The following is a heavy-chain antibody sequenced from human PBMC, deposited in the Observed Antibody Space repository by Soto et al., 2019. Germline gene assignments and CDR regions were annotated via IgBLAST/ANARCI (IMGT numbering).Heavy chain of an antibody. J-gene: IGHJ4*02. CDR3: ARDLSHYYDSSGYRPFDY. Sequence: GGSLRLSCAASGFTFSSYEMNWVRQAPGKGLEWVSYISSSGSTIYYADSVKGRFTISRDNAKNSLYLQMNSLRAEDTAVYYCARDLSHYYDSSGYRPFDYWGQGTLVTVSS. CDR2: ISSSGSTI. V-gene: IGHV3-48*03. D-gene: IGHD3-22*01. CDR1: GFTFSSYE.